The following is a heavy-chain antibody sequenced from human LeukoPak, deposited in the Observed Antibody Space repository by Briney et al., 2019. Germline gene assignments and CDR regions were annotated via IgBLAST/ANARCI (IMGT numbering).Heavy chain of an antibody. CDR1: GFTFNNFG. CDR3: VLHHDNCYVGHWFDH. V-gene: IGHV3-23*01. J-gene: IGHJ5*02. D-gene: IGHD2-2*01. CDR2: ISPSGDTT. Sequence: GGSLRHSCAAPGFTFNNFGMTWVRQAPGKGLEWVARISPSGDTTYYTASVKGRFTSSRDKSKNPLHLQMNSLTAADTAVYYCVLHHDNCYVGHWFDHWGQGTLVTVSS.